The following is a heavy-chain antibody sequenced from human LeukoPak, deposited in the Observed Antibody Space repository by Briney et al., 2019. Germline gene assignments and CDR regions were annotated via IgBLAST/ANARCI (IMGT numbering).Heavy chain of an antibody. CDR1: GYTFTNHS. Sequence: ASVKVSCKASGYTFTNHSINWVRQAPGQGLEYMGWVDTNTGNPTYAQAFTGRIVFSLDTSVSTAYLDIRSLKAEDTAVYFCARRSMVQHLDVWGKGTTVIVSS. CDR2: VDTNTGNP. J-gene: IGHJ6*04. V-gene: IGHV7-4-1*02. D-gene: IGHD3-10*01. CDR3: ARRSMVQHLDV.